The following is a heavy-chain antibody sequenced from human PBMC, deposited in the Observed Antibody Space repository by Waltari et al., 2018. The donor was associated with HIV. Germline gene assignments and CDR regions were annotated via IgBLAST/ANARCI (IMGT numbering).Heavy chain of an antibody. CDR3: AKGVKFYGP. V-gene: IGHV3-53*04. Sequence: EVQLVTAGGRLVLPGVSLRLSCSASNFRVLDNYITLVRQAPGTGLEWVSVLYVDGTSHYSDSVRGRFSVSGDKSKNTVFLQMNFLIVEDTALYFCAKGVKFYGPWGQGTQVTVSP. J-gene: IGHJ5*02. CDR1: NFRVLDNY. D-gene: IGHD2-21*01. CDR2: LYVDGTS.